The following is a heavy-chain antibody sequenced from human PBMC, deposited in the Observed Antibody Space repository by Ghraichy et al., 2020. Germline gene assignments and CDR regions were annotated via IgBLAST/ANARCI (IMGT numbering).Heavy chain of an antibody. V-gene: IGHV1-69*13. CDR1: GGTFSSYA. Sequence: SVKVSCKASGGTFSSYAISWVRQAPGQGLEWMGGIVPIFGTANYAQKFQGRVTITADESTSTAYMELSSLRSEDTAVYYCARPYCSGGSCLYYFDYWGQGTLVTVSS. CDR3: ARPYCSGGSCLYYFDY. D-gene: IGHD2-15*01. J-gene: IGHJ4*02. CDR2: IVPIFGTA.